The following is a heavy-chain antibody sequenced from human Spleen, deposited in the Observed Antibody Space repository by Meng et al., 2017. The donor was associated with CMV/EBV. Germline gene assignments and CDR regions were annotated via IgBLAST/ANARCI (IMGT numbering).Heavy chain of an antibody. V-gene: IGHV4-39*07. CDR1: GGSISSDNYY. D-gene: IGHD3-10*01. CDR3: ARDLVGNYGSGSHWDY. CDR2: INYGGRT. Sequence: SETLSLTCTVSGGSISSDNYYWGWIRQPPGKGLEWIGNINYGGRTYYNPSLRSRVTMSVDTSKNQFSLRLSSVTAADTAVYYCARDLVGNYGSGSHWDYWGQGTLVTVSS. J-gene: IGHJ4*02.